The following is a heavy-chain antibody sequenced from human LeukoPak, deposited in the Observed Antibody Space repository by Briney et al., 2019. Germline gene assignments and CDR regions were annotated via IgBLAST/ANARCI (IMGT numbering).Heavy chain of an antibody. J-gene: IGHJ5*02. V-gene: IGHV4-30-2*01. CDR3: ARESASWGNNWFDP. Sequence: PSETLSLTCAVSGGSISSGGYSWSWIRQPPGKGLEWNGYIYHSGSTYYNPSLKSRVTISVDRSKNQFSLKLSSVTAADTAVYYCARESASWGNNWFDPWGQGTLVTVSS. CDR1: GGSISSGGYS. D-gene: IGHD7-27*01. CDR2: IYHSGST.